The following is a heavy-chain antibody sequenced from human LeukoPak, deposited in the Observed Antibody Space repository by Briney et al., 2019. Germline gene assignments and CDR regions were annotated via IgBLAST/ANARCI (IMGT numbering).Heavy chain of an antibody. CDR3: ARGARAGYNLEPFDY. V-gene: IGHV4-34*01. CDR2: INHSGST. D-gene: IGHD5-24*01. Sequence: PSETLSLTCAVYGGSFSGYYWSWIRQPPGKGLEWIGEINHSGSTNYNPSLKSRVTISLDTSKNQFSLKLSSVTAADTAVYYCARGARAGYNLEPFDYWGQGTLVTVSS. J-gene: IGHJ4*02. CDR1: GGSFSGYY.